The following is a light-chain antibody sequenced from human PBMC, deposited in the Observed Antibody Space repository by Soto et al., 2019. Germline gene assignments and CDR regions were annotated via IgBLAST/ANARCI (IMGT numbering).Light chain of an antibody. CDR1: NSDVGRYNS. V-gene: IGLV2-11*01. CDR2: AVR. Sequence: QSALTQPNSVSGSPGQSVTISCTGTNSDVGRYNSVSWYQQLPGKAPQLIISAVRQRPSGVPDRFSGSKSGNTASLTISGLQVEDEAEYFCFSFTTTSTHVFGTGTKLTVL. CDR3: FSFTTTSTHV. J-gene: IGLJ1*01.